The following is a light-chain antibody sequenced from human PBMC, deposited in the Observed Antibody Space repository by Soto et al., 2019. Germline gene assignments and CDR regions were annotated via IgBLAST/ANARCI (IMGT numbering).Light chain of an antibody. V-gene: IGLV2-23*02. Sequence: QSALTPPASVSGSPGQSITISCTGTRSDVGSYNLVSWHQQHPGKAPKVMIYDVSKRPSGVSNRFSGSKSGNTASLTISGLQGEDEADYYCCSYAGSSTLVFGGGTKVTVL. J-gene: IGLJ2*01. CDR2: DVS. CDR1: RSDVGSYNL. CDR3: CSYAGSSTLV.